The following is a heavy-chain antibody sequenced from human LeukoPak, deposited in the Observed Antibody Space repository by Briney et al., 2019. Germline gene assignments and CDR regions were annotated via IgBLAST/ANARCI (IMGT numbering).Heavy chain of an antibody. CDR1: GYTLTSYY. CDR2: IYPDGAKA. V-gene: IGHV1-46*01. Sequence: ASVKVSCKASGYTLTSYYTHWVRQAPGQGLEWMGVIYPDGAKANYAQKFQGRVTLTRDTSTSTLYMELSSLRSEDTAVYYCAIEPPSTGCFDLWGRGTLVIVSS. CDR3: AIEPPSTGCFDL. J-gene: IGHJ2*01. D-gene: IGHD1-14*01.